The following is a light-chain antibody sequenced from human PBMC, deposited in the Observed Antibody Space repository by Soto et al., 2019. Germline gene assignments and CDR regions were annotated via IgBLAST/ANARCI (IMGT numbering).Light chain of an antibody. CDR3: QQYHICWT. V-gene: IGKV1-5*01. CDR2: DVS. CDR1: QNISIW. Sequence: EIHMTHAPATLSVSLVDRRPLTFRASQNISIWLAWYQQKPGKDPKLLIYDVSNLESGIPSRFSGSGSQTDFTLTISSLQPDDSATYSCQQYHICWTFGQGTKVDIK. J-gene: IGKJ1*01.